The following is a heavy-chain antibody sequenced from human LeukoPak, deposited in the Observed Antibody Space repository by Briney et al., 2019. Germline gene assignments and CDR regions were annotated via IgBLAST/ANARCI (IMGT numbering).Heavy chain of an antibody. CDR3: ARDVAAAGPGAFDY. CDR2: KWYEGSNK. D-gene: IGHD6-13*01. Sequence: GGSLRLSCAASGFTFSSYGMHWVRQAPGKGQEWVGVKWYEGSNKYYADSVKGRFTISRDSSKNTLYLQMNSLRAEDTAVYYCARDVAAAGPGAFDYWGQGTLVTVSS. V-gene: IGHV3-33*01. CDR1: GFTFSSYG. J-gene: IGHJ4*02.